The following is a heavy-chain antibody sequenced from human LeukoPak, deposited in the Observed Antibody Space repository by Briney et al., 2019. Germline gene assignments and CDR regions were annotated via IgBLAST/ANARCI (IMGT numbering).Heavy chain of an antibody. Sequence: PGGSLRLSCAASGFTFSRYSMNWVRQARGKGGEWVSSISSSSSYIYYADSVKGRFTISRDNEKNSLYLQMNSLRAEDTAVYYCARDGVAAAGSYFDYWGQGTLVTLSS. D-gene: IGHD6-13*01. CDR3: ARDGVAAAGSYFDY. CDR1: GFTFSRYS. CDR2: ISSSSSYI. J-gene: IGHJ4*02. V-gene: IGHV3-21*01.